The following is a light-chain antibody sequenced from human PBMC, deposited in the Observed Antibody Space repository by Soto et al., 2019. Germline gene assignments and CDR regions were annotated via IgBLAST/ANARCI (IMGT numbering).Light chain of an antibody. CDR2: GTS. CDR3: QQSYSTPWT. J-gene: IGKJ1*01. Sequence: DIQMTQSPSSLSGSAGDRVTITCRASQSISGYLNWYQQKPGKAPKVLMYGTSILQTGDSSRFSGSGSGTDFTLNINSLQPEDFATYYCQQSYSTPWTFGQGINVEIK. V-gene: IGKV1-39*01. CDR1: QSISGY.